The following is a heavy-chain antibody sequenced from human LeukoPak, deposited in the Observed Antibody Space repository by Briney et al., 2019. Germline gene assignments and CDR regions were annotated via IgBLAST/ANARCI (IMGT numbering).Heavy chain of an antibody. V-gene: IGHV3-20*01. CDR2: INWNGGST. J-gene: IGHJ4*02. Sequence: GGSLRPSCAASGFTFDDYGMSWVRQAPGKGLEWVSGINWNGGSTGYADSVKGRFTISRDNAKNSLYLQMNSLRAEDTALYHCARGGVSSSSIPYFDYWGQGTLVTVSS. D-gene: IGHD6-6*01. CDR1: GFTFDDYG. CDR3: ARGGVSSSSIPYFDY.